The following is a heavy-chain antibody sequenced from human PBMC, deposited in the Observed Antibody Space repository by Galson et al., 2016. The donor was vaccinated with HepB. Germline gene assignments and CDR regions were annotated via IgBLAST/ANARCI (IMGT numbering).Heavy chain of an antibody. V-gene: IGHV4-4*01. CDR3: ASLSRGSSGDYPADH. Sequence: LSLTCGVSNASIRGANWWGWVRQPPGRGLEWIGETHHRGGTRYNPSLESRVTISIDESKNQFSLDLESVTAADTAIYFCASLSRGSSGDYPADHWGQGTLVAVSS. J-gene: IGHJ4*02. CDR1: NASIRGANW. CDR2: THHRGGT. D-gene: IGHD7-27*01.